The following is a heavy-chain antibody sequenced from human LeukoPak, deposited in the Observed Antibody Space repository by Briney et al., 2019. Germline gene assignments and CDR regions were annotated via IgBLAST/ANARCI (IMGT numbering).Heavy chain of an antibody. Sequence: PSETLSLTCTVSGGSISSGGYYWNWIRQPAGKRLEWLGHVFTRGTTNHNASLEGRLTIPLDTARNQFSLYLSSVTAADTAMYFCARSSLAVYFDYWGQGTLVTASS. CDR1: GGSISSGGYY. CDR3: ARSSLAVYFDY. D-gene: IGHD6-19*01. V-gene: IGHV4-61*09. J-gene: IGHJ4*02. CDR2: VFTRGTT.